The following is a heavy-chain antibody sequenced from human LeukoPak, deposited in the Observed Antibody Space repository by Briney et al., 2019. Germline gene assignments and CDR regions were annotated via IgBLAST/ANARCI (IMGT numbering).Heavy chain of an antibody. D-gene: IGHD3-3*02. CDR1: GFTFSSYG. CDR3: ARETLAPTRDYYYYGMDV. J-gene: IGHJ6*02. Sequence: GGSLRLSCAASGFTFSSYGMHWVRQAPGKGLEWVAFIRYDGSNKYYADSVKGRFTISRDNSKNTLYLQMNSLRSEDTAVYYCARETLAPTRDYYYYGMDVWGQGTTVTVSS. CDR2: IRYDGSNK. V-gene: IGHV3-30*02.